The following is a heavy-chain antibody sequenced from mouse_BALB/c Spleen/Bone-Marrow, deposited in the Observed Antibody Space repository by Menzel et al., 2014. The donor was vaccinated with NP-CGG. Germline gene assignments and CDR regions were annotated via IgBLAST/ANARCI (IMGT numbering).Heavy chain of an antibody. V-gene: IGHV1-47*01. D-gene: IGHD3-3*01. Sequence: VQLVESGAELVKPGASVMMSCKAFGYTFTTYPMEWMKQNHGKSLEWIGSFHPFNDDTKYNEKFKGKAKLTVEKSSSTVYLELSRLTSDDSAVYYCARKGPRNAMDYWGQGTSVTVSS. CDR1: GYTFTTYP. J-gene: IGHJ4*01. CDR3: ARKGPRNAMDY. CDR2: FHPFNDDT.